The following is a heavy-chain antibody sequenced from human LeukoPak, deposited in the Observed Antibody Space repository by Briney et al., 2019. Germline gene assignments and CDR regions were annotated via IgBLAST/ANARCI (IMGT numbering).Heavy chain of an antibody. D-gene: IGHD1-26*01. CDR2: FDPEDDET. J-gene: IGHJ4*02. CDR1: GYTLTELS. Sequence: ASVKVSCKVSGYTLTELSMHWVRQAPGKGLEWMGGFDPEDDETIYAQKFQGRVTMTEDTSTDTAYMELSSLRSEDTAVYYCATENPLSGSSYFDYWGQGTLVTVSS. CDR3: ATENPLSGSSYFDY. V-gene: IGHV1-24*01.